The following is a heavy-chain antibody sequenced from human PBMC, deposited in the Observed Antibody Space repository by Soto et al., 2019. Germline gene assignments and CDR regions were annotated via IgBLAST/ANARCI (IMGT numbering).Heavy chain of an antibody. CDR2: IYYSGST. Sequence: QVQLQESGPGLVKPSQTLSLTCTVSGGSISSGGYYWSWIRQHPGKGLEWIGYIYYSGSTYYNPSLKSRVTISVDTSKNQFSLKLSSVTAADTAVYYCARDAFIAARPDYYYYYGMDVWGQGTTVTVSS. D-gene: IGHD6-6*01. CDR1: GGSISSGGYY. V-gene: IGHV4-31*03. CDR3: ARDAFIAARPDYYYYYGMDV. J-gene: IGHJ6*02.